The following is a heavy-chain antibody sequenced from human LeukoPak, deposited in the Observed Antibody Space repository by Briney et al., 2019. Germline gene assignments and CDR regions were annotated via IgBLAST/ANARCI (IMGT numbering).Heavy chain of an antibody. CDR1: GGSFSGYY. J-gene: IGHJ6*03. CDR2: INHSGST. CDR3: ASYGSGSPPRYYYYMDV. Sequence: SETLSLTCAVYGGSFSGYYCSWIRQPPGKGLEWIGEINHSGSTNYNPSLKSRVTISVDTSKNQFSLKLSSVTAADTAVYYCASYGSGSPPRYYYYMDVWGKGTTVTVSS. D-gene: IGHD3-10*01. V-gene: IGHV4-34*01.